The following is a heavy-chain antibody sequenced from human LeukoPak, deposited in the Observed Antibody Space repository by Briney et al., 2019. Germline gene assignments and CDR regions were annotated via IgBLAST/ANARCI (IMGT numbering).Heavy chain of an antibody. CDR1: GFTFSSYS. D-gene: IGHD1-14*01. V-gene: IGHV3-15*01. CDR2: VKSKTDGGTT. CDR3: TTEVGGSPVAFDI. Sequence: PGGSLRLSCAASGFTFSSYSMNWVRQAPGKGLEWVGRVKSKTDGGTTESAAPVKDRFTISRDDSKSTLYLQMSSLKIEDTAMYYCTTEVGGSPVAFDIWGQGTMVTVSS. J-gene: IGHJ3*02.